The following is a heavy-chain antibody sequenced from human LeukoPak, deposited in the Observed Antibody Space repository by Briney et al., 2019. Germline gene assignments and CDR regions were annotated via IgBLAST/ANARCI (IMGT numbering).Heavy chain of an antibody. CDR3: TRGPFNPIDY. CDR2: IRSKAYGGTT. V-gene: IGHV3-49*04. CDR1: GFTFGDYA. Sequence: GGSLRLSCTASGFTFGDYAMSWVRQAPGKGLEWVGFIRSKAYGGTTEYAASVKGRFTISRDDSKSIAYLQMNSLKTEDTAVYYCTRGPFNPIDYWGQGTLVTVSS. J-gene: IGHJ4*02.